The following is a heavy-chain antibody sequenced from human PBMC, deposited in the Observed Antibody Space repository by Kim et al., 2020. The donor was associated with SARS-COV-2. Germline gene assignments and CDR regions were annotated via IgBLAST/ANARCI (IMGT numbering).Heavy chain of an antibody. Sequence: GGSLRLSCAASGFTFSDYYMSWIRQAPGKGLEWVSSISSIGRTIYYADSVKGRFTISRDNAKNSLYLQMNSLRAEDTAVYYCARDFDPPSYGMDVWGQGTTVTVSS. V-gene: IGHV3-11*01. J-gene: IGHJ6*02. CDR1: GFTFSDYY. CDR2: ISSIGRTI. CDR3: ARDFDPPSYGMDV.